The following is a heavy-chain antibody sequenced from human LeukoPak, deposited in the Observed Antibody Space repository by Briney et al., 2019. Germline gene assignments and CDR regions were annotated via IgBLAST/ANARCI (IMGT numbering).Heavy chain of an antibody. V-gene: IGHV3-30-3*01. Sequence: GGSLRLSCAACGFTFSSYAMHWVRQAPGKGLEWVAVISYDGSNKYYADSVKGRFTISRDNSKNTLYLQMNSLRAEDTAVYYCARDGPDSSGYSPFDYWGQGTLVTVSS. CDR1: GFTFSSYA. D-gene: IGHD3-22*01. CDR2: ISYDGSNK. J-gene: IGHJ4*02. CDR3: ARDGPDSSGYSPFDY.